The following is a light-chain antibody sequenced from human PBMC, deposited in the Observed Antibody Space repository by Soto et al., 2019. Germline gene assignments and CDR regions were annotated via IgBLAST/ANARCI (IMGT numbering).Light chain of an antibody. CDR2: LNSDGSH. J-gene: IGLJ3*02. V-gene: IGLV4-69*01. CDR1: SGHNSYA. CDR3: QTWDTGVV. Sequence: QPVLTQSPSASASLGASVKLTCTLSSGHNSYAIAWHQQQPEKGPRFLMKLNSDGSHTKGDGIPHRFSGSSSGTERYLTISSLQSEDEADYYCQTWDTGVVFGGGTKLTVL.